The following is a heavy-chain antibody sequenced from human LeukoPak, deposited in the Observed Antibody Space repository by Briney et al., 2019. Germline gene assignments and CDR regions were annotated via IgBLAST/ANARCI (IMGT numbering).Heavy chain of an antibody. V-gene: IGHV3-53*01. Sequence: GGSLRLSCAASGFTVSDNYMSWVRQAPAKGLEWVSVIYSGGSTYYADSVKGRFTISRDNSNTLYLQMNSLRAEDTAVYYCARGPVTTYLDYWGQGTLVTVSS. CDR2: IYSGGST. J-gene: IGHJ4*02. D-gene: IGHD4-17*01. CDR1: GFTVSDNY. CDR3: ARGPVTTYLDY.